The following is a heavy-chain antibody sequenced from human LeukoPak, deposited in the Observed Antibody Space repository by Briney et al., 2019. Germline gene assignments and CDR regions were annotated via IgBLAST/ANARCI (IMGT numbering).Heavy chain of an antibody. CDR1: GYSFTTYW. V-gene: IGHV5-51*01. CDR2: IYPGDSDT. J-gene: IGHJ4*02. D-gene: IGHD6-13*01. Sequence: GESLKISCKASGYSFTTYWIGWVRQMPGEGLEWMGVIYPGDSDTRYSPSFQGQVTISADKSISTAYLQWSSLKASDTAMYYCASVKAAAGIGDYWGQGTLVTVSS. CDR3: ASVKAAAGIGDY.